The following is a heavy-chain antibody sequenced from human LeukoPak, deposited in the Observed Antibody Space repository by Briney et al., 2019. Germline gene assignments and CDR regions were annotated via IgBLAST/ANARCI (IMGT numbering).Heavy chain of an antibody. J-gene: IGHJ3*02. CDR3: ARDLDPPFGYDSSGYPPNAFDI. CDR2: IKQDGSEK. CDR1: GFTFSSYS. Sequence: GGSLRLSCAASGFTFSSYSMNWVRQAPGKGLEWVANIKQDGSEKYYVDSAKGRFTISRDNAKNSLYLQMNSLRAEDTAVYYCARDLDPPFGYDSSGYPPNAFDIWGQGTMVTVSS. V-gene: IGHV3-7*01. D-gene: IGHD3-22*01.